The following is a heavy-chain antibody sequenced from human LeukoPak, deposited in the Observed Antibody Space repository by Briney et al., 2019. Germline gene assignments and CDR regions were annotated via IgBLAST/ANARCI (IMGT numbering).Heavy chain of an antibody. CDR3: ARGGNGLLWFGESLDQSNWFDP. Sequence: SETLSLTCTVSGGSSSSYYWSWIRQPPGKGLEWVGYIYYSGSTKYNPSLKSRVTISVDTSKNQFSLKLSSVTAADTAVYYCARGGNGLLWFGESLDQSNWFDPWGQGTLVTVSS. J-gene: IGHJ5*02. CDR1: GGSSSSYY. D-gene: IGHD3-10*01. CDR2: IYYSGST. V-gene: IGHV4-59*12.